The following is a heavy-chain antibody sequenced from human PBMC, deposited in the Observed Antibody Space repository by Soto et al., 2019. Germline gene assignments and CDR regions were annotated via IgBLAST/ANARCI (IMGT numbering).Heavy chain of an antibody. Sequence: QVQLVESGGGVVQPGRSLRLSCAASGFTFSSYGMHWVRQAPGKGLEWVAVIWYDGSNKYYADSVKGRFTISRDNSKNTLYLQMNSLRAEDTAVYYCARMAVAATTFDYWGQGTLVTVSS. CDR1: GFTFSSYG. CDR2: IWYDGSNK. CDR3: ARMAVAATTFDY. J-gene: IGHJ4*02. V-gene: IGHV3-33*01. D-gene: IGHD6-19*01.